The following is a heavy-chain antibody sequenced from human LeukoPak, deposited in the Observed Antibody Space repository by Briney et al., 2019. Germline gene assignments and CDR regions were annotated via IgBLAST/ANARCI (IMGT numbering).Heavy chain of an antibody. D-gene: IGHD3-22*01. J-gene: IGHJ1*01. CDR1: GGTFSSYA. V-gene: IGHV1-69*04. CDR2: IIPILGIA. CDR3: ARDPILDYDSSGYYVYFQH. Sequence: GASVKVSCKASGGTFSSYAISWVRQAPGQGLEWMGRIIPILGIANYAQKFQGRVTITADKSTSTAYMELSSLRSEDTAVYYCARDPILDYDSSGYYVYFQHWGQGTLVTVSS.